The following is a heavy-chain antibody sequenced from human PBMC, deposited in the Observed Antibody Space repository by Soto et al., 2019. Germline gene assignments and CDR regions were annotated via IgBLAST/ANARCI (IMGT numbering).Heavy chain of an antibody. Sequence: DVQLVESGGGLMQPGESLRLSCAASGLTVSGKKCVAWVRQAPGKGLEWVSALYDVDGSFYADSVKGRFTTSRDSSKTTVYLQMNGLRPDDTAVYYCATWHEREHAYDVWGQGTTVTVSS. CDR1: GLTVSGKKC. V-gene: IGHV3-53*01. CDR2: LYDVDGS. J-gene: IGHJ3*01. CDR3: ATWHEREHAYDV. D-gene: IGHD1-1*01.